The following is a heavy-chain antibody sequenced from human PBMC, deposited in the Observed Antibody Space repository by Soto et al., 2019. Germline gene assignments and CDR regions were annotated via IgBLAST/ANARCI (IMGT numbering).Heavy chain of an antibody. D-gene: IGHD1-1*01. CDR2: ISSSGSTI. CDR3: ARVKEAEGTEFDY. CDR1: GFNFSDYY. Sequence: QVQLVESWGGLVKPGGTLSLSCADSGFNFSDYYMTWIRQAPGKGLAWVSYISSSGSTIYYADPVKGRFTISRDNAKNSLYLQMNSLRTDDTAVYYCARVKEAEGTEFDYWGQGTLVTVSS. J-gene: IGHJ4*02. V-gene: IGHV3-11*01.